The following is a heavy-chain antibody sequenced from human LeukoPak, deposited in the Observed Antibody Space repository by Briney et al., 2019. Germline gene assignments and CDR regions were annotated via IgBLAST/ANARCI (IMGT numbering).Heavy chain of an antibody. D-gene: IGHD5-12*01. J-gene: IGHJ4*02. V-gene: IGHV1-2*02. CDR3: AKCRVGVATMGTLDY. Sequence: ASVKVSCKASGYTFTGYYMHWVRPAPGQGLEWMGWINPNSGGTNYAQKFQGRVTMTRDTSISTAYMELSRLRSDDTAVYYCAKCRVGVATMGTLDYWGQGTLVTVSS. CDR1: GYTFTGYY. CDR2: INPNSGGT.